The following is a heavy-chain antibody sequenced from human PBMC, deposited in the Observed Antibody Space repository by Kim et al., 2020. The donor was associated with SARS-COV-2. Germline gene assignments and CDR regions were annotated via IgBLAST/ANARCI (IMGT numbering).Heavy chain of an antibody. D-gene: IGHD2-21*02. J-gene: IGHJ5*02. Sequence: YYADSGKGRFTISRDNSKNTLYLQMNSLRAEDTAVYYCAKGGVTQNWFDPWGQGTLVTVSS. V-gene: IGHV3-23*01. CDR3: AKGGVTQNWFDP.